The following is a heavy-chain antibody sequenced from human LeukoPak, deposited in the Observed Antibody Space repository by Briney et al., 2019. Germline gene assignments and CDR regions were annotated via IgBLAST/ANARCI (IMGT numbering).Heavy chain of an antibody. CDR2: ISSSSSYI. CDR1: GFTFSSYS. CDR3: ARDYSETDAFDI. V-gene: IGHV3-21*01. D-gene: IGHD6-13*01. Sequence: GGSLRLSCAASGFTFSSYSMNWVRQAPGKGLEWVSSISSSSSYIYYADSVKGRFTISRDNAKNSLYLQMNSLRAEDTAVYYCARDYSETDAFDIWGPGTMVTVSS. J-gene: IGHJ3*02.